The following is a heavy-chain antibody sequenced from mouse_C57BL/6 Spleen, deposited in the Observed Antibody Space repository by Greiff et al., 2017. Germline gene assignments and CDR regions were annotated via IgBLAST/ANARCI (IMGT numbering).Heavy chain of an antibody. D-gene: IGHD2-5*01. J-gene: IGHJ2*01. CDR2: INPGSGGT. CDR3: AKGNSNYPYYFDY. Sequence: QVQLKESGAELVRPGTSVKVSCKASGYAFTNYLIEWVKQRPGQGLEWIGVINPGSGGTNYNEKFKGKATLTADKSSSTAYMQFSSLTSEDSAIYYCAKGNSNYPYYFDYWGQGTTLTVSS. V-gene: IGHV1-54*01. CDR1: GYAFTNYL.